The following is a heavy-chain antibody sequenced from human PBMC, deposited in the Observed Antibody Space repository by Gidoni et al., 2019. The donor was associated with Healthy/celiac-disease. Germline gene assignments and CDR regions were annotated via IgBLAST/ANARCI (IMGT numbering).Heavy chain of an antibody. V-gene: IGHV3-23*01. D-gene: IGHD2-2*01. CDR2: ISGSGGST. J-gene: IGHJ4*02. CDR1: GFTFSSYA. Sequence: EVQLLESGGGLVQTGGSLRLSCAASGFTFSSYAMSWVRQGPGKGLEWVSAISGSGGSTYYADSVQGRFTISRDNSKNTLYLQMNSLRAEDTAVYYCAKDFIPAAFVVGLDYWGQGTLVTVSS. CDR3: AKDFIPAAFVVGLDY.